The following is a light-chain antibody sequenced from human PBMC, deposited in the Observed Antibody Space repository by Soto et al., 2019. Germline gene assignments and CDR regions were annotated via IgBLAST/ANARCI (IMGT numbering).Light chain of an antibody. V-gene: IGLV3-1*01. CDR1: KLGDRY. CDR3: QAWDSRTVV. J-gene: IGLJ2*01. Sequence: SYELTQPPSVSVSPGQTASITCSGDKLGDRYACWYQQKPGQSPVLVIYQNNKRPSGIPERLSASNSGNTATLTISGTQAMDEADYYCQAWDSRTVVFGGGTKLTVL. CDR2: QNN.